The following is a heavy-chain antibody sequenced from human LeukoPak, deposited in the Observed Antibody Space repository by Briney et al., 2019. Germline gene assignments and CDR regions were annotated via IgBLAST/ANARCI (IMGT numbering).Heavy chain of an antibody. V-gene: IGHV3-30*02. Sequence: GGSLRLSCAASGFTFSSYGMHWVRRAPGKGLEWVAFIRYDGSNKYYADSVKGRFTISRDNSKNTLYLQMNSLRAEDTAVYYCAKDGSIAARTHFDYWGQGTLVTVSS. CDR1: GFTFSSYG. CDR2: IRYDGSNK. D-gene: IGHD6-6*01. CDR3: AKDGSIAARTHFDY. J-gene: IGHJ4*02.